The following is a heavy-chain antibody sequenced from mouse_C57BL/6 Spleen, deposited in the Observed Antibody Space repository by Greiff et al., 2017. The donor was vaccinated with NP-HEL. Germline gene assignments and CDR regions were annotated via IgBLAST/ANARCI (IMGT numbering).Heavy chain of an antibody. CDR1: GFTFSDYG. Sequence: EVHLVESGGGLVKPGGSLKLSCAASGFTFSDYGMHWVRQAPEKGLEWVAYISSGSSTIYYADTVKGRVTISRDNAKNTLFLQMTSLRSEDTAMYYCARDTVVDPYAMDYWGQGTSVTVSS. CDR3: ARDTVVDPYAMDY. D-gene: IGHD1-1*01. CDR2: ISSGSSTI. J-gene: IGHJ4*01. V-gene: IGHV5-17*01.